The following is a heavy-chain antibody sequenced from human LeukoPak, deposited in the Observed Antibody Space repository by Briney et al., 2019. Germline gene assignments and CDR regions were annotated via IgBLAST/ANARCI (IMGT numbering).Heavy chain of an antibody. V-gene: IGHV1-24*01. CDR2: FDPEDGET. D-gene: IGHD6-6*01. CDR3: TSPSSSSPYYYYYMDV. J-gene: IGHJ6*03. CDR1: GYTLTELS. Sequence: ASVKVSCKVSGYTLTELSMHWVRQAPGKGLEWMGGFDPEDGETIYAQKFQGRVTMTEDTSTDTAYMELSSLRSEDTAVYYCTSPSSSSPYYYYYMDVWGKGTTVTVSS.